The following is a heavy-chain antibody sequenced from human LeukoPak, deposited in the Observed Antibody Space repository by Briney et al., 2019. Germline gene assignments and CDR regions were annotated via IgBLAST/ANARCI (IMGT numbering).Heavy chain of an antibody. Sequence: SETLSLTCTVSGDSISSGDYYWSWIRQPAGKGLEWIGRISSSGSTNYNPSLKSRVTISVDTSKNQFSLKLSSVTAADTAVYYCARPASRIQLWLRYWGQGTLVTVSS. V-gene: IGHV4-61*02. D-gene: IGHD5-18*01. CDR3: ARPASRIQLWLRY. CDR2: ISSSGST. CDR1: GDSISSGDYY. J-gene: IGHJ4*02.